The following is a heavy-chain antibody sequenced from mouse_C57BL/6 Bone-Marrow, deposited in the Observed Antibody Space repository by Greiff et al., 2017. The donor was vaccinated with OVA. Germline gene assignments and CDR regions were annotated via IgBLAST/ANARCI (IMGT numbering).Heavy chain of an antibody. J-gene: IGHJ4*01. Sequence: VQLQQSGPELVKPGASVKMSCKASGYTFTDYNMHWVKQSHGKSLEWIGYINPNNGGTSYNQKFKGKATLTVNKSSSTAYMELRSLTSEDSAFYYCARGWLLEDYYAMDYWGQGTSVTVSS. CDR2: INPNNGGT. CDR1: GYTFTDYN. V-gene: IGHV1-22*01. CDR3: ARGWLLEDYYAMDY. D-gene: IGHD2-3*01.